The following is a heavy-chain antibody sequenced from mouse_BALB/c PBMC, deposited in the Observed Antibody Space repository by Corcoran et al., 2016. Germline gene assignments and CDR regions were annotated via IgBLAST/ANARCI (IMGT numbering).Heavy chain of an antibody. V-gene: IGHV14-3*02. J-gene: IGHJ4*01. CDR2: IDPANGNT. D-gene: IGHD2-4*01. CDR1: GFNIKDTY. CDR3: ASDYDYDDAMDY. Sequence: EDQLQQSGAENVKPVASVKLSCTASGFNIKDTYMHWVKQRPEQGLEWIGRIDPANGNTKYDPKFQGKATITADTSSNTAYLQLSSLTSEDTAVYYCASDYDYDDAMDYWGQGTSVTVSS.